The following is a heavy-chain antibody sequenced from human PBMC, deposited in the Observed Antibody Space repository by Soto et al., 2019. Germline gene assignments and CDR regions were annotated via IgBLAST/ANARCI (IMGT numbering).Heavy chain of an antibody. V-gene: IGHV3-33*01. D-gene: IGHD1-1*01. Sequence: QVPLVESGGGVVQPGGSLRLSCAASGFTFDAYGFHWVRQAPGKGLEWVAVVWSDGNLKYYVDSVKGRFTISRDSSKSALNLQMNSLRVDDTAVYYCARIQLDTIMALDYWGQGTLVTVSS. CDR1: GFTFDAYG. CDR3: ARIQLDTIMALDY. CDR2: VWSDGNLK. J-gene: IGHJ4*02.